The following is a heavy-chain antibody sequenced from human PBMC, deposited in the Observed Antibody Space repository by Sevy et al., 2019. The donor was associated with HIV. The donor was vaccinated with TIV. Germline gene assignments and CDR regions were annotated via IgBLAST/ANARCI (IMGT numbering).Heavy chain of an antibody. CDR1: GFTFCNYG. D-gene: IGHD3-22*01. CDR3: ARGAHYYDSSGYYYAEYYSDY. V-gene: IGHV3-33*01. CDR2: IWYAGSDK. Sequence: GGSLRLSCAASGFTFCNYGVHWVRQAPGKGLEWVAVIWYAGSDKYYADSVKGRFTISRDNSKNTLYLQMNSLRAEDTAVYYCARGAHYYDSSGYYYAEYYSDYWGQGTLVTVSS. J-gene: IGHJ4*02.